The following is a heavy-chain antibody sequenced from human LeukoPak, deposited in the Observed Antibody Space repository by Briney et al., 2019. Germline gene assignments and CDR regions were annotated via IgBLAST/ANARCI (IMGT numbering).Heavy chain of an antibody. D-gene: IGHD3-9*01. CDR1: GGTFSSYA. CDR2: IIPIFGTA. V-gene: IGHV1-69*06. CDR3: ARELRYFRGGYFDY. Sequence: SVKVSCKASGGTFSSYAISWVRQAPGQGLEWMGGIIPIFGTANYAQKFQGRVTITADKSTSTAYMELSSLRSEDTAVYYCARELRYFRGGYFDYWGQGTLVTVSS. J-gene: IGHJ4*02.